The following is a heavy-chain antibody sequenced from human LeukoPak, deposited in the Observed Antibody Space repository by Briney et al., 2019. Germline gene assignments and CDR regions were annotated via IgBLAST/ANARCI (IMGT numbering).Heavy chain of an antibody. D-gene: IGHD6-19*01. CDR2: IYYSGST. V-gene: IGHV4-39*07. J-gene: IGHJ6*02. Sequence: SETLSLTCSVSGGSISSSNYYWGWIRQPPGKGLEWIGSIYYSGSTYYNPSLKSRVTISEDTSNNQFSLKVNSVTAADTAVYYCARVYKSGWGMLYYNGMDVWGQGTTVTVSS. CDR3: ARVYKSGWGMLYYNGMDV. CDR1: GGSISSSNYY.